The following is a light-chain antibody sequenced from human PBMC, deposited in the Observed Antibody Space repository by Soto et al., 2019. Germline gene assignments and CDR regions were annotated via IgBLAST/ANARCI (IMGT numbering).Light chain of an antibody. V-gene: IGLV2-14*01. J-gene: IGLJ3*02. CDR2: EVS. CDR1: SSDVGGHKY. Sequence: QSVLTQPASVSGSLGQSITISCTGTSSDVGGHKYVSWYQQHPGKAPKLMIYEVSNRPSGVSNRSSGSKSGNTASLSISGLQAEDEAEYYCSAYTGSSTVFGGGTKLTVL. CDR3: SAYTGSSTV.